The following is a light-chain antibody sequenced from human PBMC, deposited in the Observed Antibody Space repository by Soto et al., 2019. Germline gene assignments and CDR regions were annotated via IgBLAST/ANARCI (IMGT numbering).Light chain of an antibody. V-gene: IGKV3-11*01. CDR2: DAS. CDR3: QQRGDWPLYT. Sequence: EIVLTQSPATLSLSPGERATLSCRASQSVSIYLAWYQQKPGQAPRLLIYDASDRAAGILARFSGSGSGTDFTLTISSLEPEDFAVYYCQQRGDWPLYTFGQGTKLEIK. J-gene: IGKJ2*01. CDR1: QSVSIY.